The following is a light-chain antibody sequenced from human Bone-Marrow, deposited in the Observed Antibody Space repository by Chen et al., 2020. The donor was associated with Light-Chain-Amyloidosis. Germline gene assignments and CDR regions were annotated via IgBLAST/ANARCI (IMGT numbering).Light chain of an antibody. J-gene: IGKJ1*01. CDR3: MQALQAPWT. Sequence: DIAMTQSPLSLPVTPGEPASISCRSSQSLLQSNGYKYLDWYLQKPCQSPQLLIYLGSNRASGVPDRFSGSGSGTDFTLKISRVEAEDVGVYYCMQALQAPWTFGQGTKVEIK. V-gene: IGKV2-28*01. CDR1: QSLLQSNGYKY. CDR2: LGS.